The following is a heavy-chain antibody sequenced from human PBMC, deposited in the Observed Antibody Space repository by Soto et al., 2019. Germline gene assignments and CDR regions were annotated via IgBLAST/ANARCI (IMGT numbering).Heavy chain of an antibody. CDR1: GYSFSNYW. CDR2: IFPGDSGT. V-gene: IGHV5-51*01. CDR3: MRQEGLVDVTYYKGLDV. J-gene: IGHJ6*02. Sequence: PGESLKISCEGSGYSFSNYWVGWVRQMPGKGLEWMGTIFPGDSGTRYSPSFQGQVTISADKSISTANLQWSSLKASDTAIYYCMRQEGLVDVTYYKGLDVWGQWTTVTVSS.